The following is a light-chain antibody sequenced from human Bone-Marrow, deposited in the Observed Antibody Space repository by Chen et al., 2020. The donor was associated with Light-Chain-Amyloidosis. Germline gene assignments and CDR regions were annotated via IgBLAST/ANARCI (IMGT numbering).Light chain of an antibody. CDR1: ALPRQY. V-gene: IGLV3-25*03. CDR2: EDS. J-gene: IGLJ2*01. CDR3: QSADSRGTYPDAI. Sequence: SYELTQPPSVSVSPGQTARITCSGDALPRQYAYWYQQKPGQAPVMVIYEDSERPSGIPERFAGSSTGTTVTLTITGVQGESEADYYCQSADSRGTYPDAIFGGVTKLTVL.